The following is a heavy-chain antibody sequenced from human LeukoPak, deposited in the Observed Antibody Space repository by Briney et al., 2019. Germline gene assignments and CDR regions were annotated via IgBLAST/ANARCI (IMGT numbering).Heavy chain of an antibody. CDR1: GFTFSSYS. Sequence: GGSLRLSCAASGFTFSSYSMNWVRQAPGKGLEWVSSISSSSSYIYYADSVQGRFTISRDNAKNSLYLQMNSLRAEDTAVYYCAREAYSSSSYCFDYWGQGTLVTVSS. CDR2: ISSSSSYI. J-gene: IGHJ4*02. V-gene: IGHV3-21*01. D-gene: IGHD6-6*01. CDR3: AREAYSSSSYCFDY.